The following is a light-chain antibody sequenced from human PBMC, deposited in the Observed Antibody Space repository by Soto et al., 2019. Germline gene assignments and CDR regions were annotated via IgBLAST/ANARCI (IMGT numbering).Light chain of an antibody. Sequence: EVVMTQSPATLSVSPGERVTLSCRASQSINAHLDWYQQKPGQAPRLLIHGASTRATGIPARFSGSGFGTEFILTISSLQSEDFAVYYCQQYNTWLWTFGQGTKVEIQ. CDR1: QSINAH. CDR3: QQYNTWLWT. CDR2: GAS. J-gene: IGKJ1*01. V-gene: IGKV3-15*01.